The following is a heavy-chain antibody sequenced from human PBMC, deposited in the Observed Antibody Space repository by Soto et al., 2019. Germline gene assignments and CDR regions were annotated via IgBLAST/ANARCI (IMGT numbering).Heavy chain of an antibody. CDR1: GFTFSSYA. Sequence: EVQLLESGGGLVQPGGSLRLSCAASGFTFSSYAMSWVRQAPGKGLEWVSAISGNGGSTYYADSVKGRFTISRDNSKNTLYLRMNSLRPEDTAVYYCAKRAFSGSYYSAFDIWGQGTMVTVSS. CDR3: AKRAFSGSYYSAFDI. J-gene: IGHJ3*02. V-gene: IGHV3-23*01. D-gene: IGHD1-26*01. CDR2: ISGNGGST.